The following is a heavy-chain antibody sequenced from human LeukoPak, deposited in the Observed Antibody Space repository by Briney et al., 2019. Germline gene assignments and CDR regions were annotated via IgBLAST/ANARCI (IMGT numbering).Heavy chain of an antibody. CDR3: AKSDYGDYGWFDP. CDR1: GFTFSSYA. Sequence: GGSLRLSCAASGFTFSSYAMSWVRQAPGKGLEWVSALSGSGGSTYYADSVKGRFTISRDNSKTTVFLQMNSLRAEDTAVYYCAKSDYGDYGWFDPWGQGTLVTVSS. J-gene: IGHJ5*02. D-gene: IGHD4-17*01. V-gene: IGHV3-23*01. CDR2: LSGSGGST.